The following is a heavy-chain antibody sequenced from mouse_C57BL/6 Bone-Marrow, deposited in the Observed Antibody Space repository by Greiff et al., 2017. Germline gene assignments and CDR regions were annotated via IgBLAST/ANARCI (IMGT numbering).Heavy chain of an antibody. Sequence: QVQLKQSGPELVKPGASVKISCKASGYTFTSYGISWVKQRTGQGLEWIGEIYPRSGDTYYNEKFKGKATLTADKSSSTAYMELRSLTSEDSAVYFCARRRVYYDYSYFDYWGQGTTLTVSS. J-gene: IGHJ2*01. D-gene: IGHD2-4*01. CDR3: ARRRVYYDYSYFDY. CDR2: IYPRSGDT. V-gene: IGHV1-81*01. CDR1: GYTFTSYG.